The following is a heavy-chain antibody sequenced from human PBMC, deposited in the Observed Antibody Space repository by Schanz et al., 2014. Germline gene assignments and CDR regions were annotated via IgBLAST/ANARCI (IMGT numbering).Heavy chain of an antibody. CDR2: ISYDGNTK. CDR3: ARDHQWLARYYMDV. D-gene: IGHD6-19*01. V-gene: IGHV3-30-3*01. J-gene: IGHJ6*03. CDR1: GFTFNSYA. Sequence: QVQLVESGGGVVQPGGSLRLSCAASGFTFNSYAFHWVRQAPGKGLEWVALISYDGNTKYYADSVKGRFTISRDNSRKTLYLQMNSLRAEDTAVYYCARDHQWLARYYMDVWGKGTTVTVSS.